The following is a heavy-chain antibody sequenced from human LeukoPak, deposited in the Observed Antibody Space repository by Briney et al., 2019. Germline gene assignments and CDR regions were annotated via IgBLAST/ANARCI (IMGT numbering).Heavy chain of an antibody. J-gene: IGHJ4*02. Sequence: PSETLSLTCTVSGGSIISSDYHWGWVRQPPGKGLEWIGTISYSGNTDYNPSLRSRVTISVDTSNNQFSLKLSSVTAADTAVYYCATSRDTRTTLFDYWGQGTLVTVSS. D-gene: IGHD5-24*01. V-gene: IGHV4-39*07. CDR3: ATSRDTRTTLFDY. CDR1: GGSIISSDYH. CDR2: ISYSGNT.